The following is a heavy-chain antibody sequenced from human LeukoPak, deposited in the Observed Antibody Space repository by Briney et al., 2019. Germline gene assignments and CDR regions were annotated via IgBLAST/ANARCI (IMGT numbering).Heavy chain of an antibody. V-gene: IGHV3-21*01. CDR3: ARDRSSTTAPPDAFDI. CDR2: ISSGRSYI. CDR1: GFTFSSYS. J-gene: IGHJ3*02. D-gene: IGHD2-2*01. Sequence: KPGGSLRLSCAASGFTFSSYSMNWVRQAPGKVLEWVSSISSGRSYIYYADSVKGRFTISRDNAKNSLYLQMSSLRAEDTAGYYCARDRSSTTAPPDAFDIWGQGTMVTVSS.